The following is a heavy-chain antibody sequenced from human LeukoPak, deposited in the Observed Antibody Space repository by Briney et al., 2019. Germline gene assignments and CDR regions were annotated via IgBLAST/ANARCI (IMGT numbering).Heavy chain of an antibody. CDR2: IFASGST. Sequence: SETLSLTCTVSYDSIGTYLWNWVRQPAGKGLEWIGRIFASGSTFYSPSLKSRVTMSVDTSKSQFSLKLSSVTAADTAVYYCARLSGVLIDYWGQGTLVTVSS. CDR1: YDSIGTYL. J-gene: IGHJ4*02. CDR3: ARLSGVLIDY. V-gene: IGHV4-4*07. D-gene: IGHD5/OR15-5a*01.